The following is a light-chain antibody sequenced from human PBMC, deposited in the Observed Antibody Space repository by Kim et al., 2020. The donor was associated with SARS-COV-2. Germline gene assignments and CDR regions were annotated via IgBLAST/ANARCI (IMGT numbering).Light chain of an antibody. J-gene: IGKJ1*01. CDR3: QQYGSSRT. CDR2: GAS. CDR1: QRVSSNY. V-gene: IGKV3-20*01. Sequence: EIVLTQSPGTLSLSPGERATLSCRASQRVSSNYLAWYQQKPGKAPRLLIYGASRRATGIPDRFSGSGSGTDFTLTISRLEPEDFAVYYCQQYGSSRTFGQGTKVDIK.